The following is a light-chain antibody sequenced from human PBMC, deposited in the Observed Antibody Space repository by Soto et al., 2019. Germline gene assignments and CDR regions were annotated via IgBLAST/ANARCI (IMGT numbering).Light chain of an antibody. Sequence: EIVLTQSPATLSLSPGERATLSCRASQSVSSYLVWYQQTPGQAPRLLIHDASNRATGIPARFSGSGSGTEFTLTISSLEPEDSAVYYCQQRASWPHAFGQGTKLEIK. V-gene: IGKV3-11*01. CDR2: DAS. J-gene: IGKJ2*01. CDR3: QQRASWPHA. CDR1: QSVSSY.